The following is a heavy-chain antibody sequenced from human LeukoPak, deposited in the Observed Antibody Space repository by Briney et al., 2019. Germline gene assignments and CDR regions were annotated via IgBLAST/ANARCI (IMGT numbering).Heavy chain of an antibody. V-gene: IGHV3-23*01. CDR3: ATYRQVLLPFES. CDR2: ITATSSST. D-gene: IGHD2-8*02. CDR1: GFTFSSYG. Sequence: GSLRLSCAASGFTFSSYGMSWVRQAPGKGLEWVSAITATSSSTHDADSVQGRFTISRDNSKSTLSLQMNSLRAEDTAIYYCATYRQVLLPFESWGQGTLVTVSS. J-gene: IGHJ4*02.